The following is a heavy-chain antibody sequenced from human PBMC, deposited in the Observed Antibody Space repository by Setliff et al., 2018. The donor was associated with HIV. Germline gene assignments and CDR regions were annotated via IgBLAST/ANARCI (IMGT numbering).Heavy chain of an antibody. CDR1: GGPFSGYY. V-gene: IGHV4-34*01. CDR2: IYYRGST. Sequence: SETLSLTCAVYGGPFSGYYWSWIRQPPGKGLQWIGSIYYRGSTYYNPSLKSRVTMSVDTSKNQFSLKLSSVTAADTAVYYCARVGQQQLVLNDAFDIWGQGTMVTVSS. D-gene: IGHD6-13*01. J-gene: IGHJ3*02. CDR3: ARVGQQQLVLNDAFDI.